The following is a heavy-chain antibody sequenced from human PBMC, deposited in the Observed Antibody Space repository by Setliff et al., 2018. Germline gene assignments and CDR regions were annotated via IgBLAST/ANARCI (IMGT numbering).Heavy chain of an antibody. CDR2: ISPSGST. J-gene: IGHJ4*02. D-gene: IGHD1-26*01. CDR1: GASITSGGFY. CDR3: ARSPSSGAYWNPRPFYSDY. V-gene: IGHV4-61*09. Sequence: SLTCSVSGASITSGGFYWTWIRQPAGKGLEWIGHISPSGSTTYNPSVKSRVTISLDTSKNHFSLKLDSVTAADTALYYCARSPSSGAYWNPRPFYSDYWARGTLVTV.